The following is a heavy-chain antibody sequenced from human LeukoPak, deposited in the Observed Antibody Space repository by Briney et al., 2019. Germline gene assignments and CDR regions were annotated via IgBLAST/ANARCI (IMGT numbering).Heavy chain of an antibody. Sequence: GESLKISCKGSGYSFTSYWIGWVRQIPGKGLGWMGIIYPGDSDTRYSPSFQGQVTISADKSISTAYLQWSSLKASDTAMYYCARGVLGYCSSTSCNDAFDIWGQGTMVTVSS. CDR3: ARGVLGYCSSTSCNDAFDI. D-gene: IGHD2-2*01. J-gene: IGHJ3*02. CDR2: IYPGDSDT. CDR1: GYSFTSYW. V-gene: IGHV5-51*01.